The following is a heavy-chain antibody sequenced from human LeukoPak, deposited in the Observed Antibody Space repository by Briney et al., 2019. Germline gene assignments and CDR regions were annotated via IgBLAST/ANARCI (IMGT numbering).Heavy chain of an antibody. D-gene: IGHD3-10*01. Sequence: GGSLRLSCAAYGFSVSNNYMSWVRQAPGKGLEWVSVIYSGGNTDYAVSVKGRFAISRDFPRNTVYLQMNSLRGEDTAVYYCARETGFGGLFPDAFDVWGQGTVVTVSS. CDR2: IYSGGNT. V-gene: IGHV3-53*01. CDR1: GFSVSNNY. CDR3: ARETGFGGLFPDAFDV. J-gene: IGHJ3*01.